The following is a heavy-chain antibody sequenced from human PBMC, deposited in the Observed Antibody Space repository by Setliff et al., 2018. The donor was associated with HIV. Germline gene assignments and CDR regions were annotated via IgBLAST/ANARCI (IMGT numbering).Heavy chain of an antibody. V-gene: IGHV3-23*01. CDR2: IRGNGVDR. J-gene: IGHJ4*02. CDR1: GFTVSSNY. Sequence: GGSLRLSCAASGFTVSSNYMSWVRQAPGKGLEWVSAIRGNGVDRFYTDSVRGRFTISRDNSKNTLYLQMSSLRADDTAIYYCARDDGRSLFLDYWGQGTLVTVSS. D-gene: IGHD1-26*01. CDR3: ARDDGRSLFLDY.